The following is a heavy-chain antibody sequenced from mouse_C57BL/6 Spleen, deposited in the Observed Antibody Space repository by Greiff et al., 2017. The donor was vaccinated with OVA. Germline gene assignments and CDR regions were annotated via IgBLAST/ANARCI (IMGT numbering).Heavy chain of an antibody. CDR3: ARSGGYDYYFDY. V-gene: IGHV1-55*01. CDR2: IYPGSGST. CDR1: GYTFTSYW. J-gene: IGHJ2*01. D-gene: IGHD2-2*01. Sequence: VKLQQPGAELVKPGASVKMSCKASGYTFTSYWITWVKQRPGQGLEWIGDIYPGSGSTNYNEKFKSKATLTVDTSSSTAYMQLSSLTSEDSAVYYCARSGGYDYYFDYWGQGTTLTVSS.